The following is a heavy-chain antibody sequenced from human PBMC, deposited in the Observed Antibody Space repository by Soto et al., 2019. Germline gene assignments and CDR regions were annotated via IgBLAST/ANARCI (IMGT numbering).Heavy chain of an antibody. CDR3: VRLIGNSWLDS. CDR1: GYTFTSYD. J-gene: IGHJ5*01. CDR2: MNPNSGNT. V-gene: IGHV1-8*01. D-gene: IGHD2-8*01. Sequence: ASVKVSCKASGYTFTSYDINWVRQATGQGFEYLGWMNPNSGNTGYVKKFQGRVTMTRDTSNNQFSLHLSSVTPDDTAVYYCVRLIGNSWLDSWGQGTPVTVSS.